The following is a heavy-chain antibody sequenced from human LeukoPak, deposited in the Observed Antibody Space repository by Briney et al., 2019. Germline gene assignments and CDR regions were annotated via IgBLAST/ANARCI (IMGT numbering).Heavy chain of an antibody. J-gene: IGHJ3*02. CDR1: GGSIRSDGSS. CDR2: IFKGGT. V-gene: IGHV4-30-2*01. D-gene: IGHD3-10*01. CDR3: ARLRGYFGSGSPNDAFDI. Sequence: SETLSLTCAVSGGSIRSDGSSWSWIRQPPGKGLECIGFIFKGGTYYNPSLNSRLAISEDRSKNQFSLRLTSVTAADTAVYYSARLRGYFGSGSPNDAFDIWGQGTMVTVSS.